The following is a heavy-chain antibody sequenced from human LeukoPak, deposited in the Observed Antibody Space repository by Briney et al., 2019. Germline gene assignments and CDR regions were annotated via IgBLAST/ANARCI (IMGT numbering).Heavy chain of an antibody. CDR1: GFIFSYYA. J-gene: IGHJ4*02. CDR2: ISYDGRKK. D-gene: IGHD1-26*01. Sequence: PGRSLRLSCAASGFIFSYYAMHWVRQAPGQGLEGVAVISYDGRKKYYGDSVKGRSTISRDNSKNTLYLQMNSLRGEDTAVYYCARDQTGTYNVDSWGQGTLVTVSS. CDR3: ARDQTGTYNVDS. V-gene: IGHV3-30*04.